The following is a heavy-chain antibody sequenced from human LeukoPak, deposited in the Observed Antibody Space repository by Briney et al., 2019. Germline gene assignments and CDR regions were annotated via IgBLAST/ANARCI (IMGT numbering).Heavy chain of an antibody. V-gene: IGHV1-24*01. J-gene: IGHJ4*02. Sequence: ASVKVSCKASGYTFTSYGISWVRQAPGKGLEWMGGFDPEDGETIYAQKFQGRVTMTEDTSTDTAYMELSSLRSEDTAVYYCATDRAYYGSGSYSGAYWGQGTLVTVSS. D-gene: IGHD3-10*01. CDR1: GYTFTSYG. CDR2: FDPEDGET. CDR3: ATDRAYYGSGSYSGAY.